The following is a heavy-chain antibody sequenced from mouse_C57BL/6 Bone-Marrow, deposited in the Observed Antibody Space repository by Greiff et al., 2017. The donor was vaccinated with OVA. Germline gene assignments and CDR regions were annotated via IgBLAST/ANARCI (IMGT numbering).Heavy chain of an antibody. V-gene: IGHV1-55*01. CDR2: IYPGSGST. D-gene: IGHD1-1*01. CDR1: GYTFTSYW. CDR3: ARDHYGSSLYAMDY. Sequence: VQLQQPGAELVKPGASVKMSCKASGYTFTSYWITWVKQRPGQGLEWIGDIYPGSGSTNYNEKFKSKATLTVYTSSSTAYMQLSILTSEDSAVYYCARDHYGSSLYAMDYWGQGTSVTVSS. J-gene: IGHJ4*01.